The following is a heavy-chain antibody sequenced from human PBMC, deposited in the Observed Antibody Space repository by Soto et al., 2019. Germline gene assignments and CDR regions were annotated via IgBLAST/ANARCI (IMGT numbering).Heavy chain of an antibody. V-gene: IGHV3-72*01. CDR2: IRTKAKSYTT. Sequence: EVQLVESGGGLVQPGGSRRLSCAASGFTFSDYYIDWVRQAPGKVLEWVGRIRTKAKSYTTDYAASVRGRFTFSRDDSRNSVYLQMNSLKTEDTAVYFCARDAGYTYDYWGQGTLVAVSS. CDR3: ARDAGYTYDY. CDR1: GFTFSDYY. D-gene: IGHD5-18*01. J-gene: IGHJ4*02.